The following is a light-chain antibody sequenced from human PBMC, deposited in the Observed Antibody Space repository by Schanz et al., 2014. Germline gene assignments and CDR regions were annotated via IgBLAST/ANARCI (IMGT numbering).Light chain of an antibody. Sequence: EIVMTQSPATLSLSPGETATLSCRASQNVDSNLAWYQQTPGQAPRLLIYGASSRATGIPDRFSGSGSGTDFTLTISRLQPEDFAVYYCQQYGSPPPLTFGGGTKVEIK. CDR2: GAS. V-gene: IGKV3-20*01. CDR1: QNVDSN. CDR3: QQYGSPPPLT. J-gene: IGKJ4*01.